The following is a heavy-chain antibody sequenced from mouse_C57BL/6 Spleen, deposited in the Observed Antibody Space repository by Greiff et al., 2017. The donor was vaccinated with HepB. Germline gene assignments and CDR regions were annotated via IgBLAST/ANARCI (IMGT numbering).Heavy chain of an antibody. CDR1: GYTFTSYW. V-gene: IGHV1-53*01. J-gene: IGHJ4*01. CDR2: INPSNGGT. CDR3: ASPNYYGSFYYYAMDY. Sequence: QVQLQQPGTELVKPGASVKLSCKASGYTFTSYWMHWVKQRPGQGLEWIGNINPSNGGTNYNEKFKSKATLTVDKSSSTAYMQLSSLTSEDSAVYYCASPNYYGSFYYYAMDYWGQGTSVTVSS. D-gene: IGHD1-1*01.